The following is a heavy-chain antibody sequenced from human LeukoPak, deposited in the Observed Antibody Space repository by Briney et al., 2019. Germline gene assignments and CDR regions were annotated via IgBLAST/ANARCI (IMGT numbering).Heavy chain of an antibody. D-gene: IGHD1-26*01. V-gene: IGHV4-4*07. J-gene: IGHJ3*02. CDR2: IYTSGST. CDR3: ASPASGSYHDAFDI. CDR1: GGSISSYY. Sequence: SETLSLTCTVSGGSISSYYWSWIRQPAGKGLEWIGRIYTSGSTNYNPSLKSRVTMSVDTSKNQFSQKLSSVTAADTAVYYCASPASGSYHDAFDIWGQGTMVTVSS.